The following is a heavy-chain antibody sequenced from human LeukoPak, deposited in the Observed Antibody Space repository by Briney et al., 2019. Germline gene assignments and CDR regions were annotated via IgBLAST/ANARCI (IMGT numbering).Heavy chain of an antibody. Sequence: PGGSLRLSCAASGFTFSSYAMSWVRQAPGKGLEWVSAISGSGGSTYYADSVKGRFTISRDNSKNTLYLQMNSLRAEDTTVYYCAKDRTASGYALYYYYGMDVWGQGTTVTVSS. CDR1: GFTFSSYA. CDR3: AKDRTASGYALYYYYGMDV. J-gene: IGHJ6*02. CDR2: ISGSGGST. D-gene: IGHD5-12*01. V-gene: IGHV3-23*01.